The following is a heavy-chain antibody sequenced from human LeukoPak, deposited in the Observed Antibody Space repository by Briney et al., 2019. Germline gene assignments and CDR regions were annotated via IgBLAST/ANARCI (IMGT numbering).Heavy chain of an antibody. Sequence: SETLSLTCTVSGGSISSYYWSWIRQPPGKGLEWLGYIYYSGSTNYNPSLKSRVTISVDTSKNQFSLKLSTVTAADAAVYYCARVGDYFYWGQGTLVTVSS. CDR2: IYYSGST. CDR3: ARVGDYFY. D-gene: IGHD4-17*01. J-gene: IGHJ4*02. V-gene: IGHV4-59*01. CDR1: GGSISSYY.